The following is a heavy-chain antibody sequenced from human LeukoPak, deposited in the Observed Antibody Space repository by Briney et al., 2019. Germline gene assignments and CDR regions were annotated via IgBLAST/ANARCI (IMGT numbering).Heavy chain of an antibody. CDR3: AREANWAYYFDN. Sequence: ASVKVSCKASGYTFVSYGITWVRQAPGQRLEWMGWISAYDGNTKYAQKFQGRVTLTTDTSTSTASMELRSLRSDDTAVYYCAREANWAYYFDNWGQGTLVTVSS. CDR2: ISAYDGNT. J-gene: IGHJ4*02. CDR1: GYTFVSYG. D-gene: IGHD1-1*01. V-gene: IGHV1-18*01.